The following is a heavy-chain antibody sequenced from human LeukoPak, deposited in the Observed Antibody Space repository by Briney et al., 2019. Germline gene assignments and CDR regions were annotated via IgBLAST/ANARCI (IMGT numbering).Heavy chain of an antibody. CDR3: ARGGPGYSSSWYPFDS. Sequence: GGSLRLSCAASGFTFSSYSMTWVRQAPGKGLEWVSYISGSSSPIYYADSVKGRVTISRDNAKDSLYLQMTSLRDEDTAVYYCARGGPGYSSSWYPFDSWGQGTLVTVSS. CDR2: ISGSSSPI. J-gene: IGHJ4*02. D-gene: IGHD6-13*01. CDR1: GFTFSSYS. V-gene: IGHV3-48*02.